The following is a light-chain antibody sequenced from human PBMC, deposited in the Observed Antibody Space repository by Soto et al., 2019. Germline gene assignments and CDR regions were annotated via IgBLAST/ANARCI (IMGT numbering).Light chain of an antibody. CDR1: QGSRTD. Sequence: DIQMTQSPPSLSASVGARVTITCRASQGSRTDVGWYHQKPGKATKRLIYAASNLQSGVPSRFSGSGSGTEFTLTISSLQLEGFATYYCLQHNSYPVTFGGETKVEIK. CDR2: AAS. CDR3: LQHNSYPVT. J-gene: IGKJ4*01. V-gene: IGKV1-17*01.